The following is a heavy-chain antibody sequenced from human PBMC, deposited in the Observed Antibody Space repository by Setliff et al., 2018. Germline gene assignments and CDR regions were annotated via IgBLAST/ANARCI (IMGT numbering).Heavy chain of an antibody. D-gene: IGHD1-26*01. V-gene: IGHV3-15*01. CDR3: TTAHYTGNSRTLDF. J-gene: IGHJ4*02. CDR2: IKSEIAGGTT. Sequence: PGGSLRLSCAASGFTFSEEWMSWVRQAPGKGLEWIGRIKSEIAGGTTDYGAPVKGRFTISRDDSKNTLLLQMNNLKTEDTALYYCTTAHYTGNSRTLDFWGPGTLVTDSS. CDR1: GFTFSEEW.